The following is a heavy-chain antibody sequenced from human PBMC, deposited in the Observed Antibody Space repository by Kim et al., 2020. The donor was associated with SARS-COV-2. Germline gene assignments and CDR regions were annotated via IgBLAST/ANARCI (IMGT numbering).Heavy chain of an antibody. V-gene: IGHV3-23*01. CDR2: MSGSGGST. J-gene: IGHJ3*02. CDR3: AKDRSTTYPHASDI. Sequence: GGSLRLSCAASGFTFRTYAMSWARQAPGKGLEWVSTMSGSGGSTYYADSVKGRFTISRDNSKNTLCLQMNSLRAEDTAVYYCAKDRSTTYPHASDIWGQGTMVTVSS. CDR1: GFTFRTYA. D-gene: IGHD1-26*01.